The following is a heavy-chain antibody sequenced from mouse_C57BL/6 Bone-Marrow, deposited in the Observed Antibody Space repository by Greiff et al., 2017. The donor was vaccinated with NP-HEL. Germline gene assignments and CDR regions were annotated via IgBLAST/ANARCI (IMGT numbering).Heavy chain of an antibody. Sequence: EVKVVESGGGLVQPGGSLSLSCAASGFTFTDYYMSWVRQPPGKALEWLGFIRNKANGYTTEYSASVKGRFTISRDNSQSILYHQMNALRAEDSATYYCARLLRYIDYWGQGTTLTVSS. D-gene: IGHD1-1*01. J-gene: IGHJ2*01. CDR2: IRNKANGYTT. CDR3: ARLLRYIDY. CDR1: GFTFTDYY. V-gene: IGHV7-3*01.